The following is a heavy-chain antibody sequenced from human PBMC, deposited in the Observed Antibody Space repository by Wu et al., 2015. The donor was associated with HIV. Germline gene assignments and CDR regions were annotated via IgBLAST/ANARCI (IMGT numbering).Heavy chain of an antibody. CDR1: GGTFSSYA. D-gene: IGHD2-21*01. Sequence: QVQLVQSGAEVKKPGSSVKVSCKASGGTFSSYAISWVRQAPGQGLEWMGRIIPIFGTANYAQKFQGRVTMTTDTSTSTAYMELRSLRSDDTAVYYCARLWGAWGAFDIWGQGTMVTVSS. V-gene: IGHV1-69*05. CDR3: ARLWGAWGAFDI. CDR2: IIPIFGTA. J-gene: IGHJ3*02.